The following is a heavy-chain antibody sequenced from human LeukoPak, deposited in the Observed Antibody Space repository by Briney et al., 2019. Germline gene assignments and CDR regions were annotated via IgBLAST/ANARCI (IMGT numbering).Heavy chain of an antibody. D-gene: IGHD3-22*01. CDR2: INHSGST. CDR1: GGSFSGYY. Sequence: SETLSLTCAVYGGSFSGYYWSWIRQPPGKGLEWIGEINHSGSTNYNPSLKSRVTISEDTSKNQFSLKLSSVTAADTAVYYCARSAYSSGYYYWGQGTLVTVSS. J-gene: IGHJ4*02. CDR3: ARSAYSSGYYY. V-gene: IGHV4-34*01.